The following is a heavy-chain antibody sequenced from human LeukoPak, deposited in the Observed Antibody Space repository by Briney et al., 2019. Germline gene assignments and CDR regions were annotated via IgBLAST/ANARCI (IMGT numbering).Heavy chain of an antibody. CDR1: GFTFSSYA. CDR2: ISGSGGST. J-gene: IGHJ4*02. CDR3: AKGWVRDYYDSSGYYYVLDHY. Sequence: GGSLRLSCAASGFTFSSYAMSWVRQAPGKGLEWVSAISGSGGSTYYADSVKGRFTISRDNSKNTLYLQMNSLRAEDTAVYYCAKGWVRDYYDSSGYYYVLDHYWGQGTLVTVSS. V-gene: IGHV3-23*01. D-gene: IGHD3-22*01.